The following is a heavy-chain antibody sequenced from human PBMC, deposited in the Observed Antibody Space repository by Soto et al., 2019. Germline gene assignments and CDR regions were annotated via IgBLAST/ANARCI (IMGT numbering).Heavy chain of an antibody. D-gene: IGHD6-25*01. CDR3: AAALAAAAPYGP. Sequence: SVKVSCKASGFTFTSSAVQWVRQARGQRLEWIGWIVVGSGNTNYAQKFQERVTITRDMSTSTAYMELSSLRSEDTAVYYCAAALAAAAPYGPWGQGTLVTVSS. CDR1: GFTFTSSA. V-gene: IGHV1-58*01. J-gene: IGHJ5*02. CDR2: IVVGSGNT.